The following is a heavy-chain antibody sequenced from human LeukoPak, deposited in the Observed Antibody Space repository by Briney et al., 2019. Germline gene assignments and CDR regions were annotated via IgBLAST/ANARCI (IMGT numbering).Heavy chain of an antibody. CDR2: FDPEDGET. V-gene: IGHV1-24*01. CDR1: GYTLTELS. Sequence: ASVKVSRKVSGYTLTELSMHWVRQAPGKGLEWMGGFDPEDGETIYAQKFQGRVTMTEDTSTDTAYMELSSLRSEDTAVYYCATGTFLLGAPVADYWGQGTLVTVSS. CDR3: ATGTFLLGAPVADY. J-gene: IGHJ4*02. D-gene: IGHD1-26*01.